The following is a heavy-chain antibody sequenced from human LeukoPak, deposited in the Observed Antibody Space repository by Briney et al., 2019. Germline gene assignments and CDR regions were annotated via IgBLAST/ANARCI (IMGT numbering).Heavy chain of an antibody. J-gene: IGHJ6*04. Sequence: ASVKVSCKASGYTFTGYYMHWVRQAPGQGLEWMGWINPNSGGTNYAQKFQGWVTMTRDTSISTAYMELSRLRSDDTAMYYCARADLYYYGMDVWGKGTTVTVSS. CDR3: ARADLYYYGMDV. CDR2: INPNSGGT. CDR1: GYTFTGYY. V-gene: IGHV1-2*04.